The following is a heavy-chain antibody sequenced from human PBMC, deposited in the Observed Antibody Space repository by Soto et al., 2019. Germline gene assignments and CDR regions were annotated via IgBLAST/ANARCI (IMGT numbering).Heavy chain of an antibody. D-gene: IGHD6-13*01. J-gene: IGHJ4*02. CDR2: TYYRSKWYN. V-gene: IGHV6-1*01. Sequence: QSQTLSLTCAISGDSVSSNSATWNWIRQSPSRGLEWLGRTYYRSKWYNDYAVSVKSRTTINPDTSKNQFSLQVNSVTPEDTAVYYCARAVQQVAEFDYWGQGTLVTVSS. CDR1: GDSVSSNSAT. CDR3: ARAVQQVAEFDY.